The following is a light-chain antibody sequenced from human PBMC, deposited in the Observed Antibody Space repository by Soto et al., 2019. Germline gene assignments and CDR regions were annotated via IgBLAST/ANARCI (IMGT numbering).Light chain of an antibody. Sequence: DIEDAPCRSTVCASVGDRITITFRASQTISTWMAWYQQRPGKAPNLLIYSASSLQSGVPSRFSGSGSGTDFTHTISSLQPEDLATYYCQQSYITPVTFAQGAKVDIK. V-gene: IGKV1-39*01. CDR3: QQSYITPVT. CDR1: QTISTW. J-gene: IGKJ1*01. CDR2: SAS.